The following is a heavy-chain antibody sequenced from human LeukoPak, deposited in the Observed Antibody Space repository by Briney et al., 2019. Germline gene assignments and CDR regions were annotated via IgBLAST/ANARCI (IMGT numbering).Heavy chain of an antibody. Sequence: GASVKVSCKASGYTFNSYGITWVRQAPGQGLEWVGWISVYNGVAKFAQKVQDRVTMTKDTSTNIAYMELRNLRSDDTAVYYCARVWYPPDAFDFWGQGTMVTVSS. J-gene: IGHJ3*01. CDR2: ISVYNGVA. D-gene: IGHD6-13*01. CDR3: ARVWYPPDAFDF. CDR1: GYTFNSYG. V-gene: IGHV1-18*01.